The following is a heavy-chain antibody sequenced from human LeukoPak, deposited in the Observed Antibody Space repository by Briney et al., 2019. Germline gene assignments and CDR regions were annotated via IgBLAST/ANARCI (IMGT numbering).Heavy chain of an antibody. CDR2: IWYDGSNK. CDR3: ARVAGYSYGYAYYYYGMDV. Sequence: PGGSLRLSCAASRFTFSSYGMHWVRQAPGKGLDWVAVIWYDGSNKYYADSVKGRFTISRDNSKNTLYLQMNSLRAEDTAVYYCARVAGYSYGYAYYYYGMDVWGKGTTVTVSS. CDR1: RFTFSSYG. V-gene: IGHV3-33*01. J-gene: IGHJ6*04. D-gene: IGHD5-18*01.